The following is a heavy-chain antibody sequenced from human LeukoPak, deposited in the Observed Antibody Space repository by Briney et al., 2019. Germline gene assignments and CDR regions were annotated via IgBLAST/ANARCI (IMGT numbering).Heavy chain of an antibody. Sequence: SETLSLTCTVSGASITSYYWTWIRQPPGKGLEWIGYIHYSGSTNYNPSLKSRVTISVDTSKNQFSLKLSSVTAADTAVYYCARDLRAVYWGQGTLVTVSS. D-gene: IGHD3-16*01. CDR3: ARDLRAVY. CDR2: IHYSGST. J-gene: IGHJ4*02. V-gene: IGHV4-59*01. CDR1: GASITSYY.